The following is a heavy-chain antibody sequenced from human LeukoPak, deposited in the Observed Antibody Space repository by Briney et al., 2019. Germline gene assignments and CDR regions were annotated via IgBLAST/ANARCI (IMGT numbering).Heavy chain of an antibody. Sequence: ASVKVSCKASGYPFAGYYMHRVRQAPGQGLEWMGWINPISGGTNYAQKFQGRVTMTRDPSISTAYMELSRLRSGDRAVYYCARAGGYNPWGQGTLVTVSS. J-gene: IGHJ5*02. V-gene: IGHV1-2*02. D-gene: IGHD3-22*01. CDR2: INPISGGT. CDR3: ARAGGYNP. CDR1: GYPFAGYY.